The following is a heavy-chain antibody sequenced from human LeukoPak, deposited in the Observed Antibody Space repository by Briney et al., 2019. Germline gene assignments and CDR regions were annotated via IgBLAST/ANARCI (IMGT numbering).Heavy chain of an antibody. V-gene: IGHV1-24*01. CDR1: GYTLTELS. CDR3: ATVSWFGDPAMGFAY. D-gene: IGHD3-10*01. J-gene: IGHJ4*02. CDR2: FDPEDGET. Sequence: ASVKVSCKVSGYTLTELSMHWVRQAPGKGLEWMGGFDPEDGETIYAQKFQGRVTMTEDTSTDTAYMELSSLRSEDTAVYYCATVSWFGDPAMGFAYWGQGTLVTVSS.